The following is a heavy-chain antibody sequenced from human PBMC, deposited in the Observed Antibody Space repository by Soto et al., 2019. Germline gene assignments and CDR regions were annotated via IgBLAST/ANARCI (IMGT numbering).Heavy chain of an antibody. D-gene: IGHD3-16*01. V-gene: IGHV3-9*01. CDR2: ISWNSGSI. J-gene: IGHJ4*02. CDR1: GFTFDDYA. CDR3: AKDTGTSRGGYFAY. Sequence: EVQLVESGGGLVQPGRSLRLSCAASGFTFDDYAMHWVRQAPGKGLEWVSGISWNSGSIGYADSVKGRFTTSRDNAKKSLYLQMSTLRAEDTALYYCAKDTGTSRGGYFAYWGQGTLVTVSS.